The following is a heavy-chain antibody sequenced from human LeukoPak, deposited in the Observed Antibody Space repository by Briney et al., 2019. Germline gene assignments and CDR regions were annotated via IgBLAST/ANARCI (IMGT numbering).Heavy chain of an antibody. J-gene: IGHJ4*02. D-gene: IGHD3-22*01. CDR1: GFTFSSYA. Sequence: PGGSLRLSCAASGFTFSSYAMSWVRQAPGKGLEWVSAISGSGGSTYYADSVKGRFAISRDNSKNTLYLQMNSLRAEDTAVYYCAKGCDSSGYYYLTYFDYWGQGTLVTVSS. CDR3: AKGCDSSGYYYLTYFDY. CDR2: ISGSGGST. V-gene: IGHV3-23*01.